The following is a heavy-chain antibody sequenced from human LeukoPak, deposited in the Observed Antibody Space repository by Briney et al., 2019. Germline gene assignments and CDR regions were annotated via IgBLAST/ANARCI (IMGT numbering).Heavy chain of an antibody. J-gene: IGHJ4*02. CDR3: VREDTPATANY. Sequence: GGSRRLSCAASGFNFANHAMSWVRQTPGKGLEWVSAISGGGDITYYADSVKGRFTISRDNSKDTLFLQMHSLRPGDTAVYYCVREDTPATANYWGQGTLVTISS. V-gene: IGHV3-23*01. CDR1: GFNFANHA. D-gene: IGHD2-21*02. CDR2: ISGGGDIT.